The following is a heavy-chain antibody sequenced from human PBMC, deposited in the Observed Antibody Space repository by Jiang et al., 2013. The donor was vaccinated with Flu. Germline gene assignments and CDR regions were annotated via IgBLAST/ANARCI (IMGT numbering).Heavy chain of an antibody. V-gene: IGHV3-21*01. CDR1: GFTFSSYS. CDR3: ARDPEYCSGGSCYFSDY. CDR2: ISSSSSYI. Sequence: QLLESGGGLVKPGGSLRLSCAASGFTFSSYSMNWVRQAPGKGLEWVSSISSSSSYIYYADSVKGRFTISRDNAKNSLYLQMNSLRAEDTAVYYCARDPEYCSGGSCYFSDYWGQGTLVTVSS. D-gene: IGHD2-15*01. J-gene: IGHJ4*02.